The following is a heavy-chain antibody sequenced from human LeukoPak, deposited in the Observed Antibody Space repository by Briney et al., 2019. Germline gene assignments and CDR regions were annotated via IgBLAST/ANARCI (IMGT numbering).Heavy chain of an antibody. CDR3: ARQPRRRGRGFDY. D-gene: IGHD3-10*01. V-gene: IGHV4-39*01. CDR2: IYYSGST. J-gene: IGHJ4*02. CDR1: GGSISSSSYY. Sequence: SETLSLTCTVSGGSISSSSYYWGWIRQPPGKGLEWIGSIYYSGSTYYNPSLKSRVTISVDTSKNQFSLKLSSVTAADTAVYYCARQPRRRGRGFDYWGQGTLVTVSS.